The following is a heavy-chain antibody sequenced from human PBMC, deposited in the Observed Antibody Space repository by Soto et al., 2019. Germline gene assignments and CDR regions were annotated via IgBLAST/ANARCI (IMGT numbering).Heavy chain of an antibody. D-gene: IGHD6-13*01. J-gene: IGHJ6*02. CDR1: GGTFSRYT. V-gene: IGHV1-69*06. Sequence: QVQLVQSGAEVKEPGSSVKVSCTTSGGTFSRYTIVWVRQAPGQGLEWMGGIFPIFETKIYAQRLQGRITITADKSTSTAYVELRSLRSEDTAVYYCARGSSSSWYKGAPDYYYGMDVWGQGTTVTVSS. CDR3: ARGSSSSWYKGAPDYYYGMDV. CDR2: IFPIFETK.